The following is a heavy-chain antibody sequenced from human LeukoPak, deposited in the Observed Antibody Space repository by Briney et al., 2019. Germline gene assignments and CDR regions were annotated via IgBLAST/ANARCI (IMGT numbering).Heavy chain of an antibody. V-gene: IGHV3-30*02. D-gene: IGHD2-15*01. CDR2: IRYDGSNK. CDR3: ARGYRYCSGGSCLDI. J-gene: IGHJ3*02. CDR1: GFTFSSYG. Sequence: QTGGSLRLSCAASGFTFSSYGMHWVRQAPGKGLEWVAFIRYDGSNKYYADSVKGRFTISRDNSKNTLYLQMNSLRAEDTAVYYCARGYRYCSGGSCLDIWGQGTMATVSS.